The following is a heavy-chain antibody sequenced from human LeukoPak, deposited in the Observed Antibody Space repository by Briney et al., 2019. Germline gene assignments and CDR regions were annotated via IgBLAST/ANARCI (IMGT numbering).Heavy chain of an antibody. J-gene: IGHJ5*02. V-gene: IGHV4-59*01. CDR2: IYYSGST. CDR3: AREYSSSWYEMRWFDP. CDR1: GGSISSYY. Sequence: PSETLSLTCTVSGGSISSYYWSWIRQPPGKGLEWIGYIYYSGSTNYNPSLKSRVTISVDTSKNQFSLKLSSVTAADTAVYYCAREYSSSWYEMRWFDPWGQGTLVTVSS. D-gene: IGHD6-13*01.